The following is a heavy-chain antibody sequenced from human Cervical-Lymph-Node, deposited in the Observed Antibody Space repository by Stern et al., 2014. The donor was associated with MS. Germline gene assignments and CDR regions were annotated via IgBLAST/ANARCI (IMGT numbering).Heavy chain of an antibody. V-gene: IGHV1-69*01. CDR1: GDTFSSNS. CDR3: ARDQGGIAAD. CDR2: IIPTFNTG. Sequence: QVQLVQSGADVKKPGSSVRVSCKASGDTFSSNSFSWVRQAPGQGLEWVGGIIPTFNTGNYAHKFPGRVTINADESTRTVSLELSSLRSDDTGVYFCARDQGGIAADWGQGTLVTVSS. J-gene: IGHJ4*02. D-gene: IGHD6-13*01.